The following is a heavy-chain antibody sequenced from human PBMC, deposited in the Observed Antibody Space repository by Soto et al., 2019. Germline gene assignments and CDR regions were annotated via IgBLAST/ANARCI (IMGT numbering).Heavy chain of an antibody. Sequence: ASVKVSCKASGYTFTSYAMHWLRQAPGQRLEWMGWINAGNGNTKYSQKYQGRVTITRDASASTAYMELSSLRSEDTAVYYCASAPYSSSWYHYYYDMDVWGKGTTVTVSS. J-gene: IGHJ6*03. CDR3: ASAPYSSSWYHYYYDMDV. CDR1: GYTFTSYA. D-gene: IGHD6-6*01. CDR2: INAGNGNT. V-gene: IGHV1-3*01.